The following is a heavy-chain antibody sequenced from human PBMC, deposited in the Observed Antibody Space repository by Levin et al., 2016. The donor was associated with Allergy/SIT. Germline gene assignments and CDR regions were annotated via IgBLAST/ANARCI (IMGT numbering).Heavy chain of an antibody. CDR1: GFRFNTYA. Sequence: GESLKISCAASGFRFNTYAMHWVRQAPGKGLVWVSQINGDGSSTSYTDPVKGRFTISRDNAKNTLYLQMNSLRADDTAVYYCVRSDEVRRKDFEDWGQGTLVTVSS. CDR3: VRSDEVRRKDFED. D-gene: IGHD2-2*01. CDR2: INGDGSST. J-gene: IGHJ4*02. V-gene: IGHV3-74*01.